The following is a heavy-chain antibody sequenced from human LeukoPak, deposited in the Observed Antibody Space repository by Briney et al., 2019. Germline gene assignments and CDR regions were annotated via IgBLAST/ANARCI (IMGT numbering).Heavy chain of an antibody. CDR3: VRGGIASAFDI. D-gene: IGHD6-13*01. CDR1: GFTFSSYS. J-gene: IGHJ3*02. Sequence: PGGSLRLSCAASGFTFSSYSMNWVRQAPGKGLEWVSSISSSSYIYYADSVKGRFTISRDNAKNTLYLQMNSLRAEDTAVYYCVRGGIASAFDIWGQGTMVTVSS. CDR2: ISSSSYI. V-gene: IGHV3-21*01.